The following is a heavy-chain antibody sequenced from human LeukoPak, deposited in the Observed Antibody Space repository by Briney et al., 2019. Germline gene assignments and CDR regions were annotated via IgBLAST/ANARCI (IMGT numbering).Heavy chain of an antibody. CDR1: GFTFSSYG. CDR3: AETGPTDF. J-gene: IGHJ4*02. D-gene: IGHD3-9*01. CDR2: ISHDGTNT. Sequence: GGSLRLSCAASGFTFSSYGMHWVRQAPGKGLEWVAAISHDGTNTHSAESVKGRFTISRDNSKNMLYLQMNSLRAEDTALYYCAETGPTDFWGQGTLVTVSS. V-gene: IGHV3-30*03.